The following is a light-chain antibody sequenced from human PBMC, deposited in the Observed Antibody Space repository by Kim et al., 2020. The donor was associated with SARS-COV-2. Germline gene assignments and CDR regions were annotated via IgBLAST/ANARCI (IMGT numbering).Light chain of an antibody. CDR2: DND. V-gene: IGLV1-51*01. J-gene: IGLJ2*01. CDR1: RSNIGNNF. CDR3: ATWDNSLSTGL. Sequence: QSVLTQPPSVSAAPGQKVTISCSGSRSNIGNNFVSWYQQLPGTAPNHLIYDNDKRPSGIPDRFSGSKSGTSAALGIAGLQAGDEADYYCATWDNSLSTGLFGGGTKLTVL.